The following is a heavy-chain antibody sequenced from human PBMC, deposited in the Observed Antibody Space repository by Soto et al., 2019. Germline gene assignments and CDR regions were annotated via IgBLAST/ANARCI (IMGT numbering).Heavy chain of an antibody. CDR1: GGTFSSYA. CDR3: ANKLAVAGTFRPGWFDP. CDR2: IIPIFGTA. Sequence: SVKVSCKASGGTFSSYAISWVRQAPGQGLEWMGGIIPIFGTANYAQKFQGRVTITADESTSTAYMELSSLRSEDTAVYYCANKLAVAGTFRPGWFDPWGQGIWFSFSS. D-gene: IGHD6-19*01. J-gene: IGHJ5*02. V-gene: IGHV1-69*13.